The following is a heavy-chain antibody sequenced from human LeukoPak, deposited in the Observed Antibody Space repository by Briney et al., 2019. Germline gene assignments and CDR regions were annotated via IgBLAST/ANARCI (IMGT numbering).Heavy chain of an antibody. J-gene: IGHJ5*02. V-gene: IGHV1-8*01. Sequence: ASVKVSCNASGYTFTSYDINWVRQATGQGLEWMGWMNPNSGNTGYAQKFQGRVTMTRNTSISTAYMELSSLRSEDTAVYYCARASRAYGDYYDNWFDPWGQGNLVTVSS. CDR1: GYTFTSYD. D-gene: IGHD4-17*01. CDR2: MNPNSGNT. CDR3: ARASRAYGDYYDNWFDP.